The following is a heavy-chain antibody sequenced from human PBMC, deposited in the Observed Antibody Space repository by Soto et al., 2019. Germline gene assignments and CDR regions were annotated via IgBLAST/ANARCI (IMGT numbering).Heavy chain of an antibody. V-gene: IGHV3-33*01. J-gene: IGHJ4*02. CDR2: IWYDGSNK. CDR3: ARDLDTSMVPSPDY. Sequence: QVQLVESGGGVVQPGRSLRLSCAASGFTFSSYGMHWVRQAPGKGLEWVAVIWYDGSNKYYADSVKGRFTISRDNSKNTLYLQMNCLRAEDTAVYYCARDLDTSMVPSPDYWGQGTLVTVSS. D-gene: IGHD5-18*01. CDR1: GFTFSSYG.